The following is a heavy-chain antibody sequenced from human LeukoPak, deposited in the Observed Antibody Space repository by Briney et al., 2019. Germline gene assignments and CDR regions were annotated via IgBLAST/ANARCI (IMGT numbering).Heavy chain of an antibody. CDR1: GFTFSSYS. CDR3: ARSTYFLTCGDYVRRSDGMDV. V-gene: IGHV4-30-4*08. J-gene: IGHJ6*02. Sequence: LRLSCAASGFTFSSYSMNWIRQPPGKGLEWIGYIYYSGSTYYNPSLKSRVTISVDTSKNQFSLKLSSVTAADTAVYYCARSTYFLTCGDYVRRSDGMDVWGQGTTVTVSS. CDR2: IYYSGST. D-gene: IGHD4-17*01.